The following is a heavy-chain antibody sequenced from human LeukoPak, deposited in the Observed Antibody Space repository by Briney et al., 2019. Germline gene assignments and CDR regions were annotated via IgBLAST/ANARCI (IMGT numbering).Heavy chain of an antibody. D-gene: IGHD4/OR15-4a*01. CDR2: MFCSGGT. CDR1: GVSISSGSYC. J-gene: IGHJ4*02. Sequence: SETLSLTCTVSGVSISSGSYCWGWIRQSPGKTLEWIGGMFCSGGTHYNPSLRSRVTMSVDTSKNQFSLKLSSVTAADTAMYYCAKSYGANDARLDYWGPGTQVTVSS. CDR3: AKSYGANDARLDY. V-gene: IGHV4-39*01.